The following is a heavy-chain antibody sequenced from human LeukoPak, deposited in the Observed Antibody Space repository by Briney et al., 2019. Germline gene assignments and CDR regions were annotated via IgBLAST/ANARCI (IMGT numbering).Heavy chain of an antibody. J-gene: IGHJ3*02. CDR3: AREHMTTVTTRWAFDI. D-gene: IGHD4-17*01. Sequence: GGSLRLSCAASGVTFSNFAMHWVRQAPGMGLEWVAVISYDGSIKYYADSVKGRFTISRDNSKNTLYLQMNSLRAEDTAVYYCAREHMTTVTTRWAFDIWGQGSMVTVSS. CDR1: GVTFSNFA. CDR2: ISYDGSIK. V-gene: IGHV3-30*04.